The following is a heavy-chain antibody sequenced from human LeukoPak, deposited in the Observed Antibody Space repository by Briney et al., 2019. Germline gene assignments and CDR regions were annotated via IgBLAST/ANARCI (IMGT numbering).Heavy chain of an antibody. Sequence: GGSLRLSCAASGFTFSSYWMHWVRQAPGKGLVWVSRINSDGSSTSYADSVKGRFTISRDNAKNTLYLQMNSLRAEDTAVYYCEALYDSSDYYHDYWGQGTLVTVSS. J-gene: IGHJ4*02. V-gene: IGHV3-74*01. CDR3: EALYDSSDYYHDY. CDR1: GFTFSSYW. D-gene: IGHD3-22*01. CDR2: INSDGSST.